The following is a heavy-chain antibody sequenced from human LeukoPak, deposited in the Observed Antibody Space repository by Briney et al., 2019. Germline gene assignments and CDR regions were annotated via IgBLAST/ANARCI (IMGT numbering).Heavy chain of an antibody. CDR2: INRSGST. Sequence: PSETLSLTCAVYGGSFSGYYWSWIRQPPGKGLEWIGEINRSGSTNYNPSLKSRVTISVDTSKNQFSLKLSSVTAADTAVYYCARGRGIFGVVIISSYQKQQPYMDIWGKGTTVTVSS. CDR3: ARGRGIFGVVIISSYQKQQPYMDI. CDR1: GGSFSGYY. J-gene: IGHJ6*03. V-gene: IGHV4-34*01. D-gene: IGHD3-3*01.